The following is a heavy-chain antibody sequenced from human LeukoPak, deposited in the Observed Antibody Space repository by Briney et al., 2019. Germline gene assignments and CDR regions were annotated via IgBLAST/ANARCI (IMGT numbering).Heavy chain of an antibody. J-gene: IGHJ6*02. D-gene: IGHD1-1*01. CDR3: ARDGARLEPHYGMDV. CDR2: ISYDGSNK. V-gene: IGHV3-30-3*01. CDR1: GFTFSSYA. Sequence: GGSLRLSCAASGFTFSSYAMHWVRQAPGKGLEWVAVISYDGSNKYYADSVKGRFTISRDNSKNTLHLQMNSLRAEDTAVYYCARDGARLEPHYGMDVWGQGTTVTVSS.